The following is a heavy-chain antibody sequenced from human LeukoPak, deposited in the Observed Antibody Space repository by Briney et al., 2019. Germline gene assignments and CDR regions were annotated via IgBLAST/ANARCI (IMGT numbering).Heavy chain of an antibody. CDR2: IKRDGSEK. D-gene: IGHD6-19*01. CDR1: GFSISAYW. CDR3: TRDGLDMGDY. Sequence: PWGSLRLSCAASGFSISAYWMSWVRQAPGKGLEWLAHIKRDGSEKRYVDSVKGRFTISRDNAQNSLYLQMNSLSVEDTAVYYCTRDGLDMGDYWGQGILVTVSS. V-gene: IGHV3-7*01. J-gene: IGHJ4*02.